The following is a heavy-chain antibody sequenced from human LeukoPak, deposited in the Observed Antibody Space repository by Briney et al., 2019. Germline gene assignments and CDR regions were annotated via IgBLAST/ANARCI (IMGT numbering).Heavy chain of an antibody. CDR1: GFTFSSYS. Sequence: PGGSLRLSCAASGFTFSSYSMNWVRQAPGKGLEWVSSISSSSSYIYYADSLKGRFTISRDNAKNSLYLQMNSLRAEDTAVYYCARGGNGDSAVDYWGQGTLVTVSS. CDR3: ARGGNGDSAVDY. CDR2: ISSSSSYI. V-gene: IGHV3-21*01. D-gene: IGHD4-17*01. J-gene: IGHJ4*02.